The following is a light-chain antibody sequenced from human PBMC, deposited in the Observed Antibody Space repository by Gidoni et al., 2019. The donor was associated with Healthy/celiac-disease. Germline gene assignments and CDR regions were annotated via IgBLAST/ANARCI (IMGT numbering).Light chain of an antibody. CDR2: DAS. CDR3: QQRSNWLIT. Sequence: EIVLTQSPATLSLSPGERATLPCRASQSVSSYLAWYQQKPGQAPSLLIYDASNRATGIPARFSGSGSGTDFTLTISSLEPEDFAVYYCQQRSNWLITFGQGTRLEIK. J-gene: IGKJ5*01. CDR1: QSVSSY. V-gene: IGKV3-11*01.